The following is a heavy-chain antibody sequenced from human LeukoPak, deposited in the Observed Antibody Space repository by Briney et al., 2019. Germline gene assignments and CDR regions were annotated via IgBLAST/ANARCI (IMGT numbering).Heavy chain of an antibody. CDR2: INPNSGGT. V-gene: IGHV1-2*02. Sequence: ASVKVSCKASGYTFTGYYMHWVRQAPGQGLEWMGWINPNSGGTNYAQKFQGRVTMTRDTSISTAYMELSRLRSDDTAVYYCARDYYDSSGYYYAPGYWGQGTLVTVSS. CDR3: ARDYYDSSGYYYAPGY. CDR1: GYTFTGYY. J-gene: IGHJ4*02. D-gene: IGHD3-22*01.